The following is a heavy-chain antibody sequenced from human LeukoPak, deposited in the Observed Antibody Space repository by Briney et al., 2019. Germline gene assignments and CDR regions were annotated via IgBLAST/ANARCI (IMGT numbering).Heavy chain of an antibody. CDR3: ASLAVAGTDADY. D-gene: IGHD6-19*01. Sequence: ASVKVSCKASGGTFSSYAISWVRQAPGQGLEWMGGIIPIFGTANYAQKFQGRVTITADRPTSTAYMELSSLRSEDTAVYYCASLAVAGTDADYWGQGTLVTVSS. V-gene: IGHV1-69*06. CDR1: GGTFSSYA. CDR2: IIPIFGTA. J-gene: IGHJ4*02.